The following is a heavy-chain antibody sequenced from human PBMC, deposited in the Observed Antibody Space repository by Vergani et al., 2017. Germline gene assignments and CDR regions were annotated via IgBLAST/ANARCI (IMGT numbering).Heavy chain of an antibody. J-gene: IGHJ5*02. V-gene: IGHV4-34*02. CDR2: INNDGHT. CDR3: TRHWAVVAANNWFDP. CDR1: GESFSSFY. Sequence: QVQLQQWGAGVVKPSGTLSLTCAVFGESFSSFYWSWIRQPPGKGLEWIGEINNDGHTNYNPSLESRVTVSRDTAKNQFSLNLMSVTAADTAVYYCTRHWAVVAANNWFDPWGQGTLVTVSS. D-gene: IGHD2-15*01.